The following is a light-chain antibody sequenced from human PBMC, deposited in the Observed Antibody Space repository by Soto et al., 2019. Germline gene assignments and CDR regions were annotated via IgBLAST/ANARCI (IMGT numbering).Light chain of an antibody. CDR1: QRINAW. J-gene: IGKJ1*01. V-gene: IGKV1-5*01. Sequence: DIQMTQSPSTLAAAVGDGGILTCRASQRINAWLAWYQQKPGKAPKLLIYDASSLQSGVPSRFSGSGSGTEFTLTISGLQPDDFATYYCQHYNIYSPWTFGQGTKVDIK. CDR2: DAS. CDR3: QHYNIYSPWT.